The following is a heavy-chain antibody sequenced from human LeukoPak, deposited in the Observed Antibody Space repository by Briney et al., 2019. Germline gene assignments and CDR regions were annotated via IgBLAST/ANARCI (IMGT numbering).Heavy chain of an antibody. CDR1: GGSISSYY. Sequence: SETLSLTCTVSGGSISSYYWSLIRQPPRKGLEWIGYIYYSGSTNYNPSLKSRVTISVDTSKNQFSLKLSSVTAADTAVYYCARGLHAVDYWGQGTLVTVSS. CDR3: ARGLHAVDY. J-gene: IGHJ4*02. V-gene: IGHV4-59*01. CDR2: IYYSGST.